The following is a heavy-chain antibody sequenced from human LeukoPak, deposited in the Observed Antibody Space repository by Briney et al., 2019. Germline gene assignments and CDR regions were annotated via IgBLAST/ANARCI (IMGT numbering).Heavy chain of an antibody. CDR2: INPNSGGT. J-gene: IGHJ4*02. Sequence: ASVKVSCKASGYTFTGYYMHWVRQAPGQGFEWMGWINPNSGGTNYAQKFQGRVTMTRDTSISTAYMELSRLRSDDTAVYYCASAPAEYYYGSGSYYNVWGQGTLVTVSS. D-gene: IGHD3-10*01. CDR1: GYTFTGYY. V-gene: IGHV1-2*02. CDR3: ASAPAEYYYGSGSYYNV.